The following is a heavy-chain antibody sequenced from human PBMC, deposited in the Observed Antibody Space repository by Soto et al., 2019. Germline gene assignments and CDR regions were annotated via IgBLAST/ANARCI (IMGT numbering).Heavy chain of an antibody. V-gene: IGHV1-2*02. J-gene: IGHJ4*02. Sequence: QVQLVQSGAEVKKPGASVKVSCKAFGYAFTDYYLPWVRQAPGQGLEWMGWIYPNNGGTNYAQKFQGRVAMTTDTSISTAYMELNRLTSDDTAVYYCARDPWEDGGVTLDYWGQGTLVTVSS. CDR1: GYAFTDYY. CDR3: ARDPWEDGGVTLDY. D-gene: IGHD3-16*01. CDR2: IYPNNGGT.